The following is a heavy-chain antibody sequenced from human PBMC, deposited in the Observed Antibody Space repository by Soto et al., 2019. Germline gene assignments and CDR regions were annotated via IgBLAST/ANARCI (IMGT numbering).Heavy chain of an antibody. J-gene: IGHJ6*02. V-gene: IGHV3-30*18. Sequence: QVQLVESGGGVVQPGRSLRLSCAASGFTLSRKGMHWVRQAPGKGLEWVAVISYDGSNKYYGDSVKGRFTISRDNSKNTVYLQMNRLRAEDTAVYYCAKDALTVAGPQRGSLDVWGQGTTVTVSS. D-gene: IGHD6-19*01. CDR3: AKDALTVAGPQRGSLDV. CDR1: GFTLSRKG. CDR2: ISYDGSNK.